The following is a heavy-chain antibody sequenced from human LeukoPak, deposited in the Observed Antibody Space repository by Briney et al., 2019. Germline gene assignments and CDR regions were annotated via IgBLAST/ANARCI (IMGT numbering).Heavy chain of an antibody. Sequence: GGSLRLSCAATGFTFITYWLHSVRQIPGKGLVWVSRIHRDGTSTHYADSVRGRFSISRDNTKDTLYLQMNSLRAEDTAVYYCARQKEAAGNWFFDRWGRGTLVTVSS. J-gene: IGHJ2*01. CDR3: ARQKEAAGNWFFDR. CDR1: GFTFITYW. D-gene: IGHD6-13*01. V-gene: IGHV3-74*01. CDR2: IHRDGTST.